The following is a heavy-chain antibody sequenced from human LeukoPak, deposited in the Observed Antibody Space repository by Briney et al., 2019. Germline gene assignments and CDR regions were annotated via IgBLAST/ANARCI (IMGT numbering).Heavy chain of an antibody. V-gene: IGHV3-30*18. CDR2: ISYDGSNK. J-gene: IGHJ3*02. CDR3: AKNELLWFGEFDAFDI. CDR1: GFTFSSYG. Sequence: GRSLRLSCAASGFTFSSYGMHWVRQAPGKGLDWVAVISYDGSNKYYVDSVKGRFTISRDNSKNMLYLQTNSLRAEDTAVYYCAKNELLWFGEFDAFDIWGQGTMVTVSS. D-gene: IGHD3-10*01.